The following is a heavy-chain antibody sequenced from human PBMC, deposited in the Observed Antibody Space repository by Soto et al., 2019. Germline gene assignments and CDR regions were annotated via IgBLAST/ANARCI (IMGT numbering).Heavy chain of an antibody. CDR3: ASVGSVDTAMDTHFDY. D-gene: IGHD5-18*01. CDR1: GYSFTSYW. V-gene: IGHV5-51*01. J-gene: IGHJ4*02. CDR2: IYPGDSDT. Sequence: EVQLVQSGAEVKKPGESLKISCKGSGYSFTSYWIGWVRQMPGKGLEWMGIIYPGDSDTRYSPSFQGQVTISADKSISTAYLQWSGLKASDTAMYYCASVGSVDTAMDTHFDYWGQGTLVTVSS.